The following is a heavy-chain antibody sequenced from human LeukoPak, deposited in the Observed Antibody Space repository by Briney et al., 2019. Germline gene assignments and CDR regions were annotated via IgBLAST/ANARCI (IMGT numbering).Heavy chain of an antibody. V-gene: IGHV3-23*01. J-gene: IGHJ6*02. D-gene: IGHD3-10*01. CDR1: VFTFSDYS. CDR3: AKRAFGLYGMDV. Sequence: GGSLRLSCAASVFTFSDYSVSWVRQAPGKGREWVSAISGSGSSTYYADSVKGRFTISRDNSKNTLYLQMNSMTAEDTAAYYCAKRAFGLYGMDVWGQGTTVTVSS. CDR2: ISGSGSST.